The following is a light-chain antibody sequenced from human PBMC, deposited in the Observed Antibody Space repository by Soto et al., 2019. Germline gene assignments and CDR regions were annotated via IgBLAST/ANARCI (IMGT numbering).Light chain of an antibody. J-gene: IGKJ5*01. V-gene: IGKV3-15*01. CDR1: QSVASK. Sequence: EIMMTQSPATLSVSPGERVTLSCRASQSVASKLAWYQQKPGQAPRLLIYAADTRATGIPARFSGSGSGTEFTLTIASLQSEDFATYYCKQYNRRPLSFGEGTRLDIK. CDR2: AAD. CDR3: KQYNRRPLS.